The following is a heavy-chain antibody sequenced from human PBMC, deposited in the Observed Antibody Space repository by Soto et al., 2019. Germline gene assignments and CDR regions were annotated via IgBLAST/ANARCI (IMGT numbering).Heavy chain of an antibody. V-gene: IGHV3-66*01. J-gene: IGHJ6*03. D-gene: IGHD4-4*01. CDR3: ARVEYSNPRGYYYMDV. CDR2: IYSGGST. Sequence: GGSLRLSCAASGFTVSSNYMSWVRQAPGKGLEWVSVIYSGGSTYYADSVKGRFTISRDNSKNTLYLQMNSLRAEDTAVYYCARVEYSNPRGYYYMDVWGKGTTVTVSS. CDR1: GFTVSSNY.